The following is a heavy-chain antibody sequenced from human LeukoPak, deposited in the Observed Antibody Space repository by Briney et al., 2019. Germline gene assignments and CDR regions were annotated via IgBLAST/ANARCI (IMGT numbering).Heavy chain of an antibody. CDR3: ARVPDLTTVVTGDAFDI. CDR1: GYTFTSYA. Sequence: ASVKVSCKASGYTFTSYAMHWVRQAPGQRLEWMGWINAGNGNTKYSQKFQGRVTITRDTSASTAYMELSSLRSEDTAVYYCARVPDLTTVVTGDAFDIWGQGTMVTVSS. V-gene: IGHV1-3*01. J-gene: IGHJ3*02. D-gene: IGHD4-23*01. CDR2: INAGNGNT.